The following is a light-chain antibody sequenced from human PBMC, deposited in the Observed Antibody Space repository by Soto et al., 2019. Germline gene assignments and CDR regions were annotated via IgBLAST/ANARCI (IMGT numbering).Light chain of an antibody. J-gene: IGKJ2*01. CDR1: RSVTTS. CDR2: GAS. V-gene: IGKV3-15*01. CDR3: QQYDKWPQFT. Sequence: DIVMTQSPATLSVSPGERTTLSCRASRSVTTSLAWYQQKPSQAPRLLIYGASTRATGIPARFSGSGSGTEFTLTISSLQSEDFAVYYCQQYDKWPQFTFGQGTKVEMK.